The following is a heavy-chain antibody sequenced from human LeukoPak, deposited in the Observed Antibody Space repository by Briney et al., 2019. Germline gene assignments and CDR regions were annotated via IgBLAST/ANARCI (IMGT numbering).Heavy chain of an antibody. D-gene: IGHD4-17*01. CDR3: ARQRFYGDYAGDY. J-gene: IGHJ4*02. CDR1: GFTFSSYE. V-gene: IGHV3-48*03. Sequence: GGSLRLSCAASGFTFSSYEMNWVRQAPGKGLEWVSYIISRGSTIYYADSVKGRFTISRDNAKNTVYLQMNSLRAEDRAVYYCARQRFYGDYAGDYWGQGTLVTVSS. CDR2: IISRGSTI.